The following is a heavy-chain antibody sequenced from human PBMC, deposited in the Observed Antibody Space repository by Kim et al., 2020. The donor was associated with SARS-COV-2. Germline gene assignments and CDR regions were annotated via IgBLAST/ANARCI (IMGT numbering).Heavy chain of an antibody. Sequence: KSRVTISEDTSKNQYSLKLSSVTAADTAVYYCARIPPYDFWSGYSFFFDYWGQGTLVTVSS. D-gene: IGHD3-3*01. V-gene: IGHV4-34*01. J-gene: IGHJ4*02. CDR3: ARIPPYDFWSGYSFFFDY.